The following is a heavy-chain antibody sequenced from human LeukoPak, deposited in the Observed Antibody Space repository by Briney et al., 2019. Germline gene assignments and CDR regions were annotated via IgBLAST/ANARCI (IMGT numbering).Heavy chain of an antibody. J-gene: IGHJ5*02. Sequence: GASVKVSCKASGGTFSSYAISWVRQAPGQGLEWMGRIIPILGIANYAQKFQGRVTITADKSTSTAYMELSSLRSEDTAVYYCARASSDGAAAGTGLDPWGQGTLVTVSS. CDR3: ARASSDGAAAGTGLDP. V-gene: IGHV1-69*04. CDR1: GGTFSSYA. D-gene: IGHD6-13*01. CDR2: IIPILGIA.